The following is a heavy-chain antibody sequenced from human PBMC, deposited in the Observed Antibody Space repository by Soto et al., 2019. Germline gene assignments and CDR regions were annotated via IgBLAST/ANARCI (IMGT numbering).Heavy chain of an antibody. V-gene: IGHV1-69*13. CDR1: GCTFSSHA. D-gene: IGHD3-22*01. J-gene: IGHJ6*02. Sequence: VKVSCKASGCTFSSHAISWVRQAPGQGLEWMGGIIPIFGTANYAQKFQGRVTITADESTSTAYMELSSLRSEDTAVYYCAREGYDYDSSGYNYYGMDVWGQGTTVTVSS. CDR2: IIPIFGTA. CDR3: AREGYDYDSSGYNYYGMDV.